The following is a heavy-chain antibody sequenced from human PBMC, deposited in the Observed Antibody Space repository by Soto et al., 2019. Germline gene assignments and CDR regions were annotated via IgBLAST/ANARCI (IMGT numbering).Heavy chain of an antibody. V-gene: IGHV4-31*03. CDR2: IYYSGST. Sequence: PSETLSLTCTVSGGSISSGGYYWSWIRQHPGKGLEWIGYIYYSGSTYYNPSLKSRVTISVDTSKNQFSLKLSSVTAADTAVYYCARAGVGYSYGRPLYFDYWGQGTLVTVSS. CDR1: GGSISSGGYY. CDR3: ARAGVGYSYGRPLYFDY. D-gene: IGHD5-18*01. J-gene: IGHJ4*02.